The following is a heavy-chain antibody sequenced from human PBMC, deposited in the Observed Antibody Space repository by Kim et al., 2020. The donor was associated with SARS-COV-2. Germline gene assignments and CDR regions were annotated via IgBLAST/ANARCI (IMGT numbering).Heavy chain of an antibody. Sequence: ASVKVSCKVSGHTLTGLAVNWVRQANGQGLEWMGGFDPEDGGIIYAQKFHGRVTMTLDTSTDTAYMELSSLRSEDTAGYYCATRPPPYVVGGHYEYWGQG. D-gene: IGHD2-21*01. CDR2: FDPEDGGI. J-gene: IGHJ4*02. CDR3: ATRPPPYVVGGHYEY. V-gene: IGHV1-24*01. CDR1: GHTLTGLA.